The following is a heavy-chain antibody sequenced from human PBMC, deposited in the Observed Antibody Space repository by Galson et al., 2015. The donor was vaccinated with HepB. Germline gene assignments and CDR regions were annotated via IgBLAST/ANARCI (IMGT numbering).Heavy chain of an antibody. D-gene: IGHD2-21*01. J-gene: IGHJ6*02. CDR2: ISNDGSVK. CDR1: RFTFTRYG. Sequence: SLRLSCAASRFTFTRYGMHWVRQAPGKGPEWLAFISNDGSVKHNANSVKGRFTISRDNSRNTLYLQMNSLRPEDTAVYYCAKDSIASSGAGWGMDIWGQGTTVTVSS. V-gene: IGHV3-30*18. CDR3: AKDSIASSGAGWGMDI.